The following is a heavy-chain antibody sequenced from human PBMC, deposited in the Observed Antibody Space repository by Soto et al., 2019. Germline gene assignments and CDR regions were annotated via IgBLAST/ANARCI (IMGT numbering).Heavy chain of an antibody. CDR3: VKDPYQTYNWNEHFDY. D-gene: IGHD1-1*01. CDR2: ISSNGGST. J-gene: IGHJ4*02. Sequence: GGSLRLSCSASGFTFSSYAMHWVRQAPGKGLEYVSAISSNGGSTYYADSVKGRFTISRDNSKNTLYLQMSSLRAEDTAVYYCVKDPYQTYNWNEHFDYWGQGTLVTVSS. V-gene: IGHV3-64D*08. CDR1: GFTFSSYA.